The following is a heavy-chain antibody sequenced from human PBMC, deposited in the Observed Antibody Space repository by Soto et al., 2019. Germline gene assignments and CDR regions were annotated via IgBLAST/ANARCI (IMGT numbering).Heavy chain of an antibody. J-gene: IGHJ4*02. D-gene: IGHD6-19*01. CDR2: IYYSGNT. Sequence: SETLSLTCTVSGGSISSSSYYWGWLRQPPGKGLEWIGSIYYSGNTYYNPSLKSRVTISVDTSKNQFSLKLSSVTAADTAVYYCARLGLYSSGVVDYWGQGTLVTVSS. CDR1: GGSISSSSYY. V-gene: IGHV4-39*01. CDR3: ARLGLYSSGVVDY.